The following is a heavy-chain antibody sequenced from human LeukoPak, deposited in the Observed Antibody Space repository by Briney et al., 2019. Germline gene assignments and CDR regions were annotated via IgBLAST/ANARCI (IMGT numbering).Heavy chain of an antibody. Sequence: GGSLRLSCAASGFIFSKHGLHWVRQAPGKGLEWVAVLWYDGSNKNYGDSVKGRITISRDNSKNTLYLQMNSLRAEDTAVYYCARGDMATPGRTSFIDYWGLGTLVTVSS. CDR1: GFIFSKHG. D-gene: IGHD5-24*01. V-gene: IGHV3-33*01. CDR2: LWYDGSNK. J-gene: IGHJ4*02. CDR3: ARGDMATPGRTSFIDY.